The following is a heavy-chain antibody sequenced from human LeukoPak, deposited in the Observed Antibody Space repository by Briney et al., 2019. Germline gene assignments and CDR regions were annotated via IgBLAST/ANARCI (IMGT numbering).Heavy chain of an antibody. Sequence: SETLSLTCAVYGGSFSGYYWSWIRQPPGKGLEWLGEINHSGSTNYNPSLKSRVTISVDTSKNQFSLKLSSVTAADTAVYYCARDSGYVYYYYYGMDVWGQGTTVTVSS. D-gene: IGHD5-12*01. CDR2: INHSGST. J-gene: IGHJ6*02. CDR1: GGSFSGYY. CDR3: ARDSGYVYYYYYGMDV. V-gene: IGHV4-34*01.